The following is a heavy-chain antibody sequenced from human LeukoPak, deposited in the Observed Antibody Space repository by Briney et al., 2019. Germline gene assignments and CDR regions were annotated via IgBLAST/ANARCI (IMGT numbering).Heavy chain of an antibody. Sequence: ASVTVSCKASGGTFSSYAISWVRQAPGQGLEWMGWISAYNGNTNYAQKLQGRVTMTTDTSTSTAYMELRSLRSDDTAVYYCARNLGADYESSGPDYWGQGTLVTVSS. CDR3: ARNLGADYESSGPDY. V-gene: IGHV1-18*01. CDR2: ISAYNGNT. J-gene: IGHJ4*02. D-gene: IGHD3-22*01. CDR1: GGTFSSYA.